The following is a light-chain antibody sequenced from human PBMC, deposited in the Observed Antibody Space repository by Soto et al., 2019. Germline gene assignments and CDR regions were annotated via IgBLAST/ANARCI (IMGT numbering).Light chain of an antibody. CDR2: AAS. Sequence: DIQMTQAPSTLSASLGDRVTITCRACQSISSWLAWYQQKPGKAPKLLIYAASTLQSGVPSRFSGSGSGTDFTLTISCLQSEDFATYYCQQYYSYPQTFGQGTKVDIK. CDR1: QSISSW. V-gene: IGKV1-5*01. CDR3: QQYYSYPQT. J-gene: IGKJ1*01.